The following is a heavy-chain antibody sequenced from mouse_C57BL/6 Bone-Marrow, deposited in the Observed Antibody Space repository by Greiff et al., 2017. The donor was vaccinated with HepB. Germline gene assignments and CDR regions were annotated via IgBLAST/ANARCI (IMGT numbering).Heavy chain of an antibody. CDR1: GYTFTSYW. V-gene: IGHV1-55*01. J-gene: IGHJ1*03. CDR3: ASRYYYGSSHYWYFDV. D-gene: IGHD1-1*01. Sequence: QVQLQQPGAELVKPGASVKMSCKASGYTFTSYWITWVKQRPGQGLEWIGDIYPGSGSTNYNEKFKSKATLTVDTSSSTAYMQLSSLTSEDSAVYYCASRYYYGSSHYWYFDVWGTGTTVTVSS. CDR2: IYPGSGST.